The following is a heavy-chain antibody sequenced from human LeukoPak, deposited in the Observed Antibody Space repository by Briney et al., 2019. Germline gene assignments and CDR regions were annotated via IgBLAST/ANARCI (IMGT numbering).Heavy chain of an antibody. CDR2: IFYNGNT. V-gene: IGHV4-59*01. Sequence: SETLSLTCTVSDGSMSPYYWSWIRQSAGKGLEWIAYIFYNGNTKYNPSLWSRVTISIDTSRNQFFLNLNSVTAADTAVYYCARGGYYYLDVWGKGTTVTVSS. CDR1: DGSMSPYY. J-gene: IGHJ6*03. CDR3: ARGGYYYLDV.